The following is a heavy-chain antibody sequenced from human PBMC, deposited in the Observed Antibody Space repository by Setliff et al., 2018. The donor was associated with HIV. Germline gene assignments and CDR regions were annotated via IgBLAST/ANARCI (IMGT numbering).Heavy chain of an antibody. Sequence: SVKVSCKISGCTLTEVSMHWVRQAPGKGLEWMGGIIPIFGTTNYAQRFQGRVSITADASTSTAYMELSSLRSEDTAMYFCARDNYYDTSGAIGYWGQGT. CDR1: GCTLTEVS. J-gene: IGHJ4*02. CDR3: ARDNYYDTSGAIGY. CDR2: IIPIFGTT. V-gene: IGHV1-69*13. D-gene: IGHD3-22*01.